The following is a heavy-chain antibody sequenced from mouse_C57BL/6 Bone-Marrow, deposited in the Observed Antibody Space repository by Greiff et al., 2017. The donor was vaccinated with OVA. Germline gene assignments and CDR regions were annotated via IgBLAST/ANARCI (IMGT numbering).Heavy chain of an antibody. V-gene: IGHV10-1*01. CDR3: VRQRTGTGYFDV. CDR1: GFSFNTYA. CDR2: IRSKSNNYAT. Sequence: EVKLVESGGGLVQPKGSLKLSCAASGFSFNTYAMNWVRQAPGKGLEWVARIRSKSNNYATYYADSVKDRFTISRDDSESMLYLQMNNLKTEDTAMYYCVRQRTGTGYFDVWGTGTTVTVSS. J-gene: IGHJ1*03. D-gene: IGHD4-1*01.